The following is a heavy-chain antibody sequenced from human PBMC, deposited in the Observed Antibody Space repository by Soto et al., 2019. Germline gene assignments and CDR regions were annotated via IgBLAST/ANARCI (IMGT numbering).Heavy chain of an antibody. V-gene: IGHV4-31*03. D-gene: IGHD2-2*02. CDR1: GGSISSGGYY. Sequence: QVQLKESGPGLVKPSQTLSLTCTVSGGSISSGGYYWSWIRQHPGKGLEWIGYIYYSGSTYYNPSLKSRVTISVDTYKNQFSLKLSSLTAADTAVYYCARDLATIVPAAITAYGMDVWGQGTTVTASS. J-gene: IGHJ6*02. CDR3: ARDLATIVPAAITAYGMDV. CDR2: IYYSGST.